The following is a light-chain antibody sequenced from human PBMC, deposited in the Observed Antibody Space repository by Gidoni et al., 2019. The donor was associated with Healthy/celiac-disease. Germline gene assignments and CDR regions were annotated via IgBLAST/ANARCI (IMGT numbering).Light chain of an antibody. CDR3: QAWDSGTLV. J-gene: IGLJ3*02. Sequence: SYELTQPPAVSVSPGQTASITCSGDELVNKYACWYQQTPGQSPVLVIFPDTKRPAGIPERFSGSNSGNTATLTISGTQAMDWADYYCQAWDSGTLVFGGGTKLTVL. V-gene: IGLV3-1*01. CDR2: PDT. CDR1: ELVNKY.